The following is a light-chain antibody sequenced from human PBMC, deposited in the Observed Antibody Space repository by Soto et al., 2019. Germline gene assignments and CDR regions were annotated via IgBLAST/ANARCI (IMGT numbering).Light chain of an antibody. V-gene: IGKV3-11*01. CDR2: DAS. Sequence: IVLTHSPATLSLSPGERATLSCRASQSVSSYLAWYQQKPGQAPRLLIYDASNRATGIPARFSGSGSGTDFTLTIGSLEPEDFAVYYCRQRSNWPITFGQGTRLEV. CDR1: QSVSSY. J-gene: IGKJ5*01. CDR3: RQRSNWPIT.